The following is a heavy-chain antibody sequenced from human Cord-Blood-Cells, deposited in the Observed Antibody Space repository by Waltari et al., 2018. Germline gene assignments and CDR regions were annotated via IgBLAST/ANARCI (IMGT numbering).Heavy chain of an antibody. J-gene: IGHJ2*01. V-gene: IGHV1-3*01. CDR1: GYTFTSCA. Sequence: QVQLVQSGAEVKKPGASVKVSCKASGYTFTSCAMHWVRQAPGQRLEWMGWINAGNGNTKYSQKFQGRVTITRDTAASTAYMELSSLRSEDTAVYYCARDASPSSFVWYWYFDLWGRGTLVTVSS. CDR3: ARDASPSSFVWYWYFDL. D-gene: IGHD3-16*01. CDR2: INAGNGNT.